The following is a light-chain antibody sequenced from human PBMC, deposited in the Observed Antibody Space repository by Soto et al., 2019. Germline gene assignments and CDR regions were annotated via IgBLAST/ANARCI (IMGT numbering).Light chain of an antibody. CDR3: HQRRDWPRT. V-gene: IGKV3-11*01. Sequence: EIVLTQSPATLSLSPGERATLSCRASQSVSTYLVWYQQKPGQAPRLLIHDVSYRATGVPARFSGSGSGTDFTLTLSGLEPEDIAVYYCHQRRDWPRTFGQGTKVEIK. J-gene: IGKJ1*01. CDR1: QSVSTY. CDR2: DVS.